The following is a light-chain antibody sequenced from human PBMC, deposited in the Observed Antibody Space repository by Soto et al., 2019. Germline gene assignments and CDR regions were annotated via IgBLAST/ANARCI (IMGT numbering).Light chain of an antibody. CDR1: SSDVGGSNH. CDR2: DVS. Sequence: QSALTQPASVSGSPGQSITISCTGTSSDVGGSNHVSWYQQHPGKAPKLMIFDVSTRPSGVSNRFSGSKSGNTASLTISGLQAEDVADYYCRSYATSSTLVLFGGGTQLTVL. J-gene: IGLJ3*02. CDR3: RSYATSSTLVL. V-gene: IGLV2-14*01.